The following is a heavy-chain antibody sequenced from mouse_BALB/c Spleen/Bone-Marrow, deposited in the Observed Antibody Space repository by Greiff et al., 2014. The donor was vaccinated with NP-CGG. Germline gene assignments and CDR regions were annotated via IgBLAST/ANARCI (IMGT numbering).Heavy chain of an antibody. CDR1: GFAFSSYD. CDR3: ARRYGYGAMGY. V-gene: IGHV5-12-1*01. J-gene: IGHJ4*01. CDR2: ISSGGGST. Sequence: EVQLVESGGGLVKPGGSLKLSCAASGFAFSSYDMSWVRQTPEKRLEWVAYISSGGGSTYYPDTVKGRFTISRDNAKNTLYLQMSSLKSEDTAMYYCARRYGYGAMGYWGQGTSVTVSS. D-gene: IGHD1-2*01.